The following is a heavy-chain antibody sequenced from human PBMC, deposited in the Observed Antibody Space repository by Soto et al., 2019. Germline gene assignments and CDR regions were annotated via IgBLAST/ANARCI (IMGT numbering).Heavy chain of an antibody. CDR1: GYTFTIHD. CDR2: LNPHSGKA. Sequence: GASVKVSCKASGYTFTIHDIHWVRQAPGQGLEWMAGLNPHSGKAAYAQRFQGRLTMTGNASTSTAYMELSGLRSEDTAMYYCARVSSIAARRSYDSWGQGTMVTVYS. CDR3: ARVSSIAARRSYDS. D-gene: IGHD6-6*01. V-gene: IGHV1-8*01. J-gene: IGHJ4*02.